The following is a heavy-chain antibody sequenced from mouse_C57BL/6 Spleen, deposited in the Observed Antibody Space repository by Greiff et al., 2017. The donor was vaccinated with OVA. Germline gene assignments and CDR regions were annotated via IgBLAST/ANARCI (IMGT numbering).Heavy chain of an antibody. CDR2: IDPETGGT. V-gene: IGHV1-15*01. CDR3: TRCHGNYGYYAMDY. CDR1: GYTFTDYE. D-gene: IGHD2-1*01. J-gene: IGHJ4*01. Sequence: VQLKESGAELVRPGASVTLSCKASGYTFTDYEMHWVKQTPVHGLEWIGAIDPETGGTAYNQKFKGKAILTADKSSSTAYMELRSLTSEDSAVYYCTRCHGNYGYYAMDYWGQGTSVTVSS.